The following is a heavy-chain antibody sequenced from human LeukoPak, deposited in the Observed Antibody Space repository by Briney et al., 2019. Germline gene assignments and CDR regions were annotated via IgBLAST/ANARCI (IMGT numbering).Heavy chain of an antibody. J-gene: IGHJ4*02. CDR2: IYPGDSDT. CDR3: ARPRDYYDSSGYYYDY. V-gene: IGHV5-51*01. CDR1: GYIFTSYW. Sequence: GESLKISCKGSGYIFTSYWIGWVRQMPGKGLEWMGIIYPGDSDTGYSPSFQGQVTTSADKSISTAYLQWSSLKASDTAMYYCARPRDYYDSSGYYYDYWGQGTLVTVSS. D-gene: IGHD3-22*01.